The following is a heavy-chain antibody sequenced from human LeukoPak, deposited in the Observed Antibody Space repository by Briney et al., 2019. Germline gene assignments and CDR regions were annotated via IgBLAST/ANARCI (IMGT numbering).Heavy chain of an antibody. D-gene: IGHD6-19*01. CDR3: ATGGRVAGAFDI. CDR1: GYTLTELS. Sequence: ASVKVSCKVSGYTLTELSMHWVRQAPGKGLEWMGGFDPEDGETIYAQKFQGRVTMTEDTSTDTAYMELSSLRSEDTAVYYCATGGRVAGAFDIWGQGTTVTVSS. V-gene: IGHV1-24*01. CDR2: FDPEDGET. J-gene: IGHJ3*02.